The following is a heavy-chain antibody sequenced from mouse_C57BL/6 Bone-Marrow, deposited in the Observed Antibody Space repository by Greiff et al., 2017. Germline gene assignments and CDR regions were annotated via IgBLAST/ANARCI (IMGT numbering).Heavy chain of an antibody. D-gene: IGHD2-4*01. V-gene: IGHV14-1*01. CDR2: IDPEDGDT. Sequence: EVQLQQSGAELVRPGASVKLSCTASGFNITDYYMHWVKQRPEQGLEWIGRIDPEDGDTEYAAKFQGKATMTADTSSNTVYLQLSILTSEDTAVYYCTFYYDYDGAGFAYWGQGTMVTVSA. CDR1: GFNITDYY. J-gene: IGHJ3*01. CDR3: TFYYDYDGAGFAY.